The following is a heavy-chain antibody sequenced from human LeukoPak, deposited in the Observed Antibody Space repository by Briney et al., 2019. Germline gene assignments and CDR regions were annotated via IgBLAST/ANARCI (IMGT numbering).Heavy chain of an antibody. V-gene: IGHV3-23*01. CDR3: ARGISISGWYFFDY. Sequence: GGSLRLSCAASGFTFSSCAMSWVRQAPGKGLEWGSAIRSGGDRAYNADPVKGRFTISRDNSKNTLYLQMNSLRVEDTAVYYCARGISISGWYFFDYWGQGTLVTVSS. CDR1: GFTFSSCA. J-gene: IGHJ4*02. CDR2: IRSGGDRA. D-gene: IGHD6-19*01.